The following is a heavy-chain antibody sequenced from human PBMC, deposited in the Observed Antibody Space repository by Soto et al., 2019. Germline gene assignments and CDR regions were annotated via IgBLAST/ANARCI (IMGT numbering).Heavy chain of an antibody. J-gene: IGHJ4*02. D-gene: IGHD3-3*01. CDR3: AKQGVWNYDFWRGYYTLDY. V-gene: IGHV3-23*01. CDR1: GFTFSSYA. Sequence: PGGSLRLSCAASGFTFSSYAMSWVRQAPGKGLEWVSAISGSGGSTYYADSVKGRFTISRDNSKNTLYLQMNSLRAEDTAVYYCAKQGVWNYDFWRGYYTLDYWGPGTLVTVSS. CDR2: ISGSGGST.